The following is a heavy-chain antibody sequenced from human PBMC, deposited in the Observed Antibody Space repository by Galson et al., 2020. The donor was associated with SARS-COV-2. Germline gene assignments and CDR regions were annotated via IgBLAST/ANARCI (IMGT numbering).Heavy chain of an antibody. CDR3: ARGWDSSGWYFSTTFDY. D-gene: IGHD6-19*01. V-gene: IGHV3-33*01. CDR1: GFTFSSNG. CDR2: IWYDGSNK. Sequence: GGSLRLYCAASGFTFSSNGMHWVRQAPGKGLEWVAVIWYDGSNKYYADSVKGRFTISRDNSKNTLYLQMNSLRAEDTAVYYCARGWDSSGWYFSTTFDYWGQGTLVTVSS. J-gene: IGHJ4*02.